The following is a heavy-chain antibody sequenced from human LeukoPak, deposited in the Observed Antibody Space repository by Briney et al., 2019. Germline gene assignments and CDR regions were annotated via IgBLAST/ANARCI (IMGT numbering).Heavy chain of an antibody. Sequence: GGPRGLSFAASGLTFSSYWMHWVRQGPGKGLMWVSRINSDGSSTSYADSVKGRFTISRDNAKNALYLQMNSLRAEDTAVYYCARHHYYDSRSPFHYWGQGILVTVSS. CDR2: INSDGSST. CDR1: GLTFSSYW. J-gene: IGHJ4*02. V-gene: IGHV3-74*01. D-gene: IGHD3-10*01. CDR3: ARHHYYDSRSPFHY.